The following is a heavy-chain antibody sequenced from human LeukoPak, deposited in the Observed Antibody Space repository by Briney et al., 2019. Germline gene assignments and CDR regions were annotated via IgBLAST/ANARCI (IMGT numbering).Heavy chain of an antibody. J-gene: IGHJ6*03. D-gene: IGHD4-17*01. CDR1: GYTFTCYY. CDR3: ARFDYDDSYDDSYMDV. Sequence: ASVKVSCKASGYTFTCYYMHWVRQAPGQGLEWMGRINPNSGGTNYAQKFQGRVTMTRDTSISTAYMELSRLRSDDTAVYYCARFDYDDSYDDSYMDVSGKGTTVTVSS. V-gene: IGHV1-2*06. CDR2: INPNSGGT.